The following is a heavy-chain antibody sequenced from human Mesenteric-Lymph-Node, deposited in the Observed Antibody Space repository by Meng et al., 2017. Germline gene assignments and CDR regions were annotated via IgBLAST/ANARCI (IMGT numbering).Heavy chain of an antibody. CDR3: ARGVVRGVIILGARFDY. J-gene: IGHJ4*02. D-gene: IGHD3-10*01. Sequence: QVQPQEGGAGLLKPPETLSLTCAVYGGSFSGYYWSWIRQPPGKGLEWIGEINHSGSTNYNPSLKSRVTISVDTSKNQFSLKLSSVTAADTAVYYCARGVVRGVIILGARFDYWGQGTLVTVSS. CDR1: GGSFSGYY. V-gene: IGHV4-34*01. CDR2: INHSGST.